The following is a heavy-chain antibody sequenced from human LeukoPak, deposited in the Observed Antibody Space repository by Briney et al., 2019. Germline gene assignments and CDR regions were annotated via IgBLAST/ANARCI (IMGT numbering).Heavy chain of an antibody. CDR1: GFTFSNYN. CDR2: ISSSSSTI. V-gene: IGHV3-48*01. D-gene: IGHD6-19*01. CDR3: ARGRAVAANYYFDY. J-gene: IGHJ4*02. Sequence: GGSLRLSCAASGFTFSNYNMNWVRKAPGKGLEWVSYISSSSSTIYYADSVKGRFTISRDNAKNSLYLQMNSLRAEDTAVYYCARGRAVAANYYFDYWGQGTLVTVSS.